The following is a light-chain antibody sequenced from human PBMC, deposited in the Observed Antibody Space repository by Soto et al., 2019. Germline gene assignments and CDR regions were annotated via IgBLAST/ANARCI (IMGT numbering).Light chain of an antibody. CDR3: EQYAASGR. J-gene: IGKJ5*01. CDR1: QSVSNNY. Sequence: VRAQSPGTRAQSPGERATMDSRASQSVSNNYLAWYQQKPGQAPRLLIYGASNRVTGIPDRFSGSGSGAYVFLLTSCLEPEGFAVYYGEQYAASGRFGQGTQLDI. V-gene: IGKV3-20*01. CDR2: GAS.